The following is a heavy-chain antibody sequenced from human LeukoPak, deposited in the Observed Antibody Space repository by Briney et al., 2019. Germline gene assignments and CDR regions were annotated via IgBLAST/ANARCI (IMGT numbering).Heavy chain of an antibody. V-gene: IGHV1-18*01. CDR2: ISIYNGNT. Sequence: VASVKVSCKSSGYTFSNYGVTWVRQAPGQGLEWMGWISIYNGNTRYAQKFQGRITMTTDTSTSIAYMELRRLRIDDTAMYYCARGDSLYHYGMDVWGQGTSVTVSS. CDR3: ARGDSLYHYGMDV. CDR1: GYTFSNYG. J-gene: IGHJ6*02. D-gene: IGHD3-16*02.